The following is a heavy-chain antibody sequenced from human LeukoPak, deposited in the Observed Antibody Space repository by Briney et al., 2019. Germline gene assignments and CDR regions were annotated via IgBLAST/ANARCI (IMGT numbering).Heavy chain of an antibody. D-gene: IGHD3-10*01. V-gene: IGHV3-48*03. Sequence: GGSLRLSCAASGFPFSGYEVNWVRQAPGKGLVWIAYISSSGNEVHYDVSVKGRFTIPRDNALNSVDLQMNSLRDEDTATYYCARGARFFGSGSYDYWGQGTLVTVSS. CDR2: ISSSGNEV. CDR3: ARGARFFGSGSYDY. J-gene: IGHJ4*02. CDR1: GFPFSGYE.